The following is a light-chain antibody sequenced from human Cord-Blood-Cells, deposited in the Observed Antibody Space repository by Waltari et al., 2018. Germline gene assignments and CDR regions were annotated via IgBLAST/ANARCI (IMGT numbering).Light chain of an antibody. CDR2: SNI. CDR1: SSNIGSNT. V-gene: IGLV1-44*01. CDR3: AAWDDSLNGLV. Sequence: QSVLTQPPSASGTPGQRVTISCSGSSSNIGSNTVNWYQQLPGTAPKLLIDSNIRRPSGVPDRFSGSKSGTSASLAISGLQSEDEADYYCAAWDDSLNGLVFGGGTKLTVL. J-gene: IGLJ3*02.